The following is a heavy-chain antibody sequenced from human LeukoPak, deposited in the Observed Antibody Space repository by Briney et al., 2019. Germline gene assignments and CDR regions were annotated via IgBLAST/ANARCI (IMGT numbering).Heavy chain of an antibody. CDR3: AKEPNAYSSGWYFQD. CDR2: IYYDGTTT. CDR1: GFTFSNYG. V-gene: IGHV3-30*02. D-gene: IGHD6-25*01. J-gene: IGHJ1*01. Sequence: GGAVSLSCAASGFTFSNYGMQWVRQAPGKGLEWVAVIYYDGTTTFYADSVKGRFTLSRDNSKNTLYLQMDSLRAEDTAVYFCAKEPNAYSSGWYFQDWGQGTLVT.